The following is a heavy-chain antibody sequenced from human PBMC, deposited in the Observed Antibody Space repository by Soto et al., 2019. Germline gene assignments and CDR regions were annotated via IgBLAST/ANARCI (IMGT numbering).Heavy chain of an antibody. CDR3: ARSPRSSPYFDY. CDR1: GYTFSNFW. CDR2: IYPGDYET. V-gene: IGHV5-51*01. J-gene: IGHJ4*02. Sequence: GESLKISCQCSGYTFSNFWIAWVRQLPGKGLVWMGIIYPGDYETRYSPSFHGKVTISADRSIGTAYLQWSSLEVSDSAFYFCARSPRSSPYFDYWGQGALVTVSS. D-gene: IGHD6-13*01.